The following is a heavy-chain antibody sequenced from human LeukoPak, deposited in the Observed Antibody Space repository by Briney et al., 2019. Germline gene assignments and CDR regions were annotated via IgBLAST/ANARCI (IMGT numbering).Heavy chain of an antibody. Sequence: GGSLGLSCAASGFTFSSYWMIWVRQAPGKGLEWVANINQDGSARYSVDSVKGRFTISRDNAKNSLYLQMNSLRAEDTAVYYCASKQGDYWGQGTLVTVSS. CDR2: INQDGSAR. CDR1: GFTFSSYW. J-gene: IGHJ4*02. CDR3: ASKQGDY. V-gene: IGHV3-7*01.